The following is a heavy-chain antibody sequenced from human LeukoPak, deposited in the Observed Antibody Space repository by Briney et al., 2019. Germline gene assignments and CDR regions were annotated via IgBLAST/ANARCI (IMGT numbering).Heavy chain of an antibody. CDR1: GFTVSSNY. J-gene: IGHJ4*02. CDR3: ARESNSGYYLSY. Sequence: GGSLRLSCAASGFTVSSNYMSWVRHAPGKGLEWVSVIYSDGRTFYADSVKGRFTISRDNSKNTLYLQMNSLRAEDTAVYYCARESNSGYYLSYWGQGTLVTVSS. CDR2: IYSDGRT. D-gene: IGHD3-22*01. V-gene: IGHV3-66*01.